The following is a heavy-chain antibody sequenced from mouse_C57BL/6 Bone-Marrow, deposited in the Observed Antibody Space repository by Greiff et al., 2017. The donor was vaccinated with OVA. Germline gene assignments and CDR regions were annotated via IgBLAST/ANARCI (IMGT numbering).Heavy chain of an antibody. V-gene: IGHV1-15*01. CDR1: GYTFTDYE. Sequence: QVQLQQSGAELVRPGASVTLSCKASGYTFTDYEMHWVKQTPVHGLEWIGAIDPETGGTAYNQKFKGKAILTADKSSSTAYMELRSLTSEDSAVYYCTRSDYSNYLLYYYAMDYGGQGTSVTVSS. D-gene: IGHD2-5*01. J-gene: IGHJ4*01. CDR3: TRSDYSNYLLYYYAMDY. CDR2: IDPETGGT.